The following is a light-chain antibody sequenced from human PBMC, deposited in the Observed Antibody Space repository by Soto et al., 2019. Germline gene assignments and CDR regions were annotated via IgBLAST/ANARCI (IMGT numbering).Light chain of an antibody. CDR3: GSYTTSGSVV. CDR1: SSDVGAYDY. CDR2: DVY. J-gene: IGLJ2*01. Sequence: QSVLTQPASVSGSPGQSIAISCTGTSSDVGAYDYVSWYQQHPGKAPKVIISDVYNRPSGVSNRFSGSKSGNTASLTISGLQAEDDADYYCGSYTTSGSVVFGGGTKLTVL. V-gene: IGLV2-14*03.